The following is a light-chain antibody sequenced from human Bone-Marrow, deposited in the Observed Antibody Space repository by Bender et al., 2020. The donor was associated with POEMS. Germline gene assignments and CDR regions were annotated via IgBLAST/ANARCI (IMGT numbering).Light chain of an antibody. V-gene: IGLV2-14*01. Sequence: QSALTQPASVSGSPGQSITIYCTGTSSDVGGYNYVSWYQQHPGKAPKLIIYEVNNRPSGVSNRFSGSKSGNTASLTISGLQADDEADYYCCSYVSSSQWVFGGGTKLTVL. CDR1: SSDVGGYNY. CDR3: CSYVSSSQWV. CDR2: EVN. J-gene: IGLJ3*02.